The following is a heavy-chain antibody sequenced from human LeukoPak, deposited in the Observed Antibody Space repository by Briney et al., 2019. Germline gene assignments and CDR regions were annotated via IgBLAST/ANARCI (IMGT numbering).Heavy chain of an antibody. D-gene: IGHD2-15*01. Sequence: GESLKISCKGSGYSFTSHWIGWVRQMPGKGLEWMGIIYPGDSDTRYSPSFQGHVTISADKSISAAYLQWSSLKASDTAMYCCASGPRVARLDYWGQGTLVTVSS. CDR3: ASGPRVARLDY. CDR1: GYSFTSHW. J-gene: IGHJ4*02. CDR2: IYPGDSDT. V-gene: IGHV5-51*01.